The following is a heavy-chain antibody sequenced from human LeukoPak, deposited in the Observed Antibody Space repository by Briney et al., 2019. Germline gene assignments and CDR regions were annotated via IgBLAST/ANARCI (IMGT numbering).Heavy chain of an antibody. Sequence: PSQTLSLTCTVSGGSITSADYYWSWIRQPPGKGLEWIGHIYYTGSTHYNPSLRSRVTILVDTSKNHFSLKLSSVTAADTAVYYCVRAPNPHDNSDYPFDYWGQGTLVTVSS. D-gene: IGHD4-11*01. V-gene: IGHV4-30-4*01. CDR2: IYYTGST. CDR3: VRAPNPHDNSDYPFDY. CDR1: GGSITSADYY. J-gene: IGHJ4*02.